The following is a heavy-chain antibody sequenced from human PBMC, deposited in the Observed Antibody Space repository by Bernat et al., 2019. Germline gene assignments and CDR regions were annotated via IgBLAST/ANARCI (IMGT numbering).Heavy chain of an antibody. V-gene: IGHV3-21*01. CDR3: ARDKVGSYYDSSGFVDY. J-gene: IGHJ4*02. D-gene: IGHD3-22*01. CDR1: GFTFSSYS. CDR2: ISSSSSYI. Sequence: EVQLVESGGGLVKPGGSLRLSCAASGFTFSSYSMNWVRQAPGKGLEWVSSISSSSSYIYYADSVKGRLTISRDNAKNSLYLQMNSLRAEDTAVYYCARDKVGSYYDSSGFVDYWGQGTLVTVSS.